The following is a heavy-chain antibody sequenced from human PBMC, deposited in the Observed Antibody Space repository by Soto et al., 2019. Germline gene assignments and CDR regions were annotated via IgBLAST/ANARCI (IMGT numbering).Heavy chain of an antibody. CDR1: GGSISSYY. CDR3: ASSNIAAAGFYYYGMDV. J-gene: IGHJ6*02. D-gene: IGHD6-13*01. V-gene: IGHV4-59*01. Sequence: SETLSLTCTVSGGSISSYYWSWIRQPPGKGLEWFGYIYYSGSTNYNPSLKSRVTISVDTSKNQFSLKLSSVTAADTAVYYCASSNIAAAGFYYYGMDVWGRGTTVTVSS. CDR2: IYYSGST.